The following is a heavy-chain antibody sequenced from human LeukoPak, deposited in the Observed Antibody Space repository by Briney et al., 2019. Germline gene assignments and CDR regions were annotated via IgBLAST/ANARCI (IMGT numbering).Heavy chain of an antibody. D-gene: IGHD2-2*01. Sequence: GASVKVSCKASGGTFSSYAISWVRQAPGQGLEWMGRIIPILGIANYAQKFQGRVTITADKSTSTAYMELSSLRSEDTAVYYCAILCSSTSCYGSLDYWGQGTLVTVSS. V-gene: IGHV1-69*04. CDR1: GGTFSSYA. CDR3: AILCSSTSCYGSLDY. J-gene: IGHJ4*02. CDR2: IIPILGIA.